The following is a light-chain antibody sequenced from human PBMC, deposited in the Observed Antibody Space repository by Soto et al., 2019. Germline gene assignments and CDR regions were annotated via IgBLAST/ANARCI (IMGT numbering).Light chain of an antibody. Sequence: AIRMTQSPSSFSASTGDRVTITCRASQGISSYLAWYQQKPGKAPKLLIYAASTLQSGVPSRFCRSGSGTDFTLPISCLQSADFATCYCQQYSSYPWTFGQATQVEIK. CDR3: QQYSSYPWT. J-gene: IGKJ1*01. CDR2: AAS. CDR1: QGISSY. V-gene: IGKV1-8*01.